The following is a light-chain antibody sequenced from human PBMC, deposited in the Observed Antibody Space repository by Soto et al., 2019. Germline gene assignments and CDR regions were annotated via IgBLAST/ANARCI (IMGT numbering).Light chain of an antibody. Sequence: EIVMTQSPATLSVSPGERATLSCRASQSVSSNLAWYQQKPGQAPRLLIYGASTRATGIPARFSGSGSGTEFTSPLSRPPSENFAVYYCQQYNNWPETFGQGTKVEIK. CDR3: QQYNNWPET. CDR1: QSVSSN. V-gene: IGKV3-15*01. J-gene: IGKJ1*01. CDR2: GAS.